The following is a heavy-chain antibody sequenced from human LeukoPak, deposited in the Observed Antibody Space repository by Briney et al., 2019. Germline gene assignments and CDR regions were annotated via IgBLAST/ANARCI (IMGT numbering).Heavy chain of an antibody. CDR3: ARGGGYASPIGY. D-gene: IGHD5-12*01. Sequence: PSETLSLTCTLSGGSISTYYWSWIRQPPGKGLEWIGYIYHSGSTNYNPSLKSRVTISVDTSKNQFSLKLSSVTAADTAVYYCARGGGYASPIGYWGQGAPVTVSS. V-gene: IGHV4-59*01. J-gene: IGHJ4*02. CDR1: GGSISTYY. CDR2: IYHSGST.